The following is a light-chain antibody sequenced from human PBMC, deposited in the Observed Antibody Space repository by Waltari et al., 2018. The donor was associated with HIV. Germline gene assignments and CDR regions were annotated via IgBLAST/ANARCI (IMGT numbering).Light chain of an antibody. CDR1: QGINSA. V-gene: IGKV1-9*01. CDR3: QQLHTYPYT. Sequence: DIQLTQSPSFLSASVGGRVTITCRASQGINSALVWYQQKPGKVPELLIYTASTLQSGVPSRFSGSTSGTEFTLTISSLQPEDFTTYYCQQLHTYPYTFGQGTKLEIK. CDR2: TAS. J-gene: IGKJ2*01.